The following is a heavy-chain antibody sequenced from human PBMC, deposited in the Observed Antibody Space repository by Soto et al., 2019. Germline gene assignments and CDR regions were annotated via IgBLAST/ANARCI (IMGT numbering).Heavy chain of an antibody. CDR1: GGTFSSYA. D-gene: IGHD3-10*01. Sequence: SVKVSCKASGGTFSSYAISWVRQAPGQGLEWMGGIIPIFGTANYAQKFQGRVTFTADESTSTAYMELSSLRSEDTAVYYCARGQITMFRGVIIKVFDYWGQGTLVTVSS. V-gene: IGHV1-69*13. J-gene: IGHJ4*02. CDR2: IIPIFGTA. CDR3: ARGQITMFRGVIIKVFDY.